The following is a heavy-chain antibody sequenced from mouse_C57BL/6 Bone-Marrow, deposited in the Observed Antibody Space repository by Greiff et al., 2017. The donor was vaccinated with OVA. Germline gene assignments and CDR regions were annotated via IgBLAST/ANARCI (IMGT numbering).Heavy chain of an antibody. J-gene: IGHJ2*01. CDR2: IYPGSGST. CDR1: GYTFTSYW. CDR3: ARAPLYDYDKEYYFDY. D-gene: IGHD2-4*01. V-gene: IGHV1-55*01. Sequence: QVQLQQPGAELVKPGASVKMSCKASGYTFTSYWITWVKQRPGQGLEWIGDIYPGSGSTNYNEKFKSKATLTVDTSSSTAYMQLSSLTSEDSAVYYCARAPLYDYDKEYYFDYWGQGTTLTVSS.